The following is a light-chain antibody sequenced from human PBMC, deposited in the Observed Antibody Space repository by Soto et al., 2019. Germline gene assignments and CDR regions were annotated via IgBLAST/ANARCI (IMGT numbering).Light chain of an antibody. CDR2: SAS. Sequence: DIQMTQSPSSLSASVGDRVTLTCRASRSISTYLNWYQQKPGKAPKLLISSASNLQSGVPSRFSGSGSGTDFTLTISILQPEDFASYYCQQSYNAPMYTFGQGTKLEI. CDR1: RSISTY. J-gene: IGKJ2*01. CDR3: QQSYNAPMYT. V-gene: IGKV1-39*01.